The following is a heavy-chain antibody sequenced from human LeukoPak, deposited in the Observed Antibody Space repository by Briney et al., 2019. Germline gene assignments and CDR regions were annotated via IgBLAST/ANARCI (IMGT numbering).Heavy chain of an antibody. CDR3: ARDYYGSGRHY. J-gene: IGHJ4*02. Sequence: GGSLRLSCAASGFTFSSYSMNWVRQAPGKGLEWVSYISSSSSTIYYADSVKGRFTISRDNAKNSLYLQMNSQRAEDTAVYYCARDYYGSGRHYWGQGTLVTVSS. V-gene: IGHV3-48*04. D-gene: IGHD3-10*01. CDR1: GFTFSSYS. CDR2: ISSSSSTI.